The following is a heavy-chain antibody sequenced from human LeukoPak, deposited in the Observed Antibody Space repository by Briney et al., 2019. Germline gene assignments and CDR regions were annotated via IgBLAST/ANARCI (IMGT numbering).Heavy chain of an antibody. CDR2: FDPEDGET. CDR3: ARGFVWLPNDDLDY. D-gene: IGHD5-24*01. CDR1: GYTLTELS. V-gene: IGHV1-24*01. Sequence: ASVKVSCKVSGYTLTELSMHWVRQAPGKGLEWMGGFDPEDGETIYAQKFRGRVTMTEDTSTDTAYMELSSLRSEDTAVYYCARGFVWLPNDDLDYWGQGTLVTVSS. J-gene: IGHJ4*02.